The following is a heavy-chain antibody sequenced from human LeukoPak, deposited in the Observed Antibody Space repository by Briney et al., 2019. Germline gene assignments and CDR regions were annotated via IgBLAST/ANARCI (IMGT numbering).Heavy chain of an antibody. D-gene: IGHD2-2*01. CDR1: GFTFRSYA. V-gene: IGHV3-23*01. CDR3: AKSDIIVVSDAKGNWFDP. Sequence: GGSLRLSCAVSGFTFRSYAMTWVRQAPGKGLEWVSTISGSGGTIYYADSVKGRFTISRDNSKNTLYLQMNNLRTEDMAVYYCAKSDIIVVSDAKGNWFDPWGQGSLVTVSS. CDR2: ISGSGGTI. J-gene: IGHJ5*02.